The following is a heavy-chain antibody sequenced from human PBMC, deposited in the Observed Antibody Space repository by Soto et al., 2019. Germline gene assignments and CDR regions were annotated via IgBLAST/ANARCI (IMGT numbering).Heavy chain of an antibody. CDR3: ARTLAYCGGDCSYYFDY. D-gene: IGHD2-21*02. CDR1: GGSISSGDYY. V-gene: IGHV4-30-4*01. J-gene: IGHJ4*02. Sequence: SETLSVTCTVSGGSISSGDYYGSWIRQPPRKGLEWIGYIYYSGGTYYNPSLKIRVTISVDTSKNQLSLKMRSVTAADTAVYYCARTLAYCGGDCSYYFDYWGQGTLVTVHS. CDR2: IYYSGGT.